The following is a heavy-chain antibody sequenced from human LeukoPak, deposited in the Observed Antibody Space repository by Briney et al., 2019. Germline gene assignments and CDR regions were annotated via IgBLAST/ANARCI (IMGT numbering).Heavy chain of an antibody. Sequence: GGSLRLSCAASGFTFSIYGMSWVRQSPGKGLEWVSVISGSGVTTYYADSVKGRFTISRDNSKNTLYLQLNSLTAENTALYYCAKGDHRGAFDYWGQGTLVTVSS. CDR1: GFTFSIYG. CDR2: ISGSGVTT. J-gene: IGHJ4*02. V-gene: IGHV3-23*01. CDR3: AKGDHRGAFDY. D-gene: IGHD1-14*01.